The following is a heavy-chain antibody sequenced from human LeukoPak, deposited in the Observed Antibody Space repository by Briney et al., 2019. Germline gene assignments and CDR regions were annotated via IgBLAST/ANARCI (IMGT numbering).Heavy chain of an antibody. CDR2: IIPIFGTA. CDR1: GYTFTSYG. J-gene: IGHJ4*02. D-gene: IGHD4-23*01. CDR3: ARDRSRMTTVAHGDY. Sequence: SVKVSCKASGYTFTSYGISWVRQAPGQGLEWMGGIIPIFGTANYAQKFQGRVTITTDESTSTAYMELSSLRSEDTAVYYCARDRSRMTTVAHGDYWGQGTLVTVSS. V-gene: IGHV1-69*05.